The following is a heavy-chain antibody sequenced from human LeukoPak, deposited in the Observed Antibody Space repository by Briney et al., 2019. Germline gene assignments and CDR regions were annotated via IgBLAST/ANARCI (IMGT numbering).Heavy chain of an antibody. J-gene: IGHJ4*02. Sequence: GASVKVSCKASGYTFTSYGISWVRQAPGQGLEWMGWISAYNGNTNYAQKLQGRVTMTEDTSTDTAYMELSSLRSEDTAVYYCATRDGYNMFAYWGQGTLVTVSS. D-gene: IGHD5-24*01. CDR2: ISAYNGNT. V-gene: IGHV1-18*01. CDR1: GYTFTSYG. CDR3: ATRDGYNMFAY.